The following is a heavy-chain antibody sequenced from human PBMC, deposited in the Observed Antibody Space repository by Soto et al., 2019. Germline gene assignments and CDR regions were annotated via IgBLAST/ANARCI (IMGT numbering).Heavy chain of an antibody. Sequence: GGSLRLSCAASGFTFSSYAMSWVRQAPGKGLEWVSAISGSGGSTYYADSVKGRFTISRDNSKNTLYLQMNSLRAEDTAVYYCAKDSKSPGGNSNYYYGMDVWGQGTTVTVSS. J-gene: IGHJ6*02. CDR2: ISGSGGST. D-gene: IGHD2-21*02. V-gene: IGHV3-23*01. CDR3: AKDSKSPGGNSNYYYGMDV. CDR1: GFTFSSYA.